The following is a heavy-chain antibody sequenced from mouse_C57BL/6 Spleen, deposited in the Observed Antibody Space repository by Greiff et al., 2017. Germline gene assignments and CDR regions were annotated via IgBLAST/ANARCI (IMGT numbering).Heavy chain of an antibody. CDR3: ASSIYYYGFDY. V-gene: IGHV1-80*01. Sequence: VKLQESGAELVKPGASVKISCKASGYAFSSYWMNWVKQRPGKGLEWIGQIYPGDGDTNYNGKFKGKATLTADKSSSTAYMQLSSLTSEDSAVYFCASSIYYYGFDYWGQGTTLTVSS. J-gene: IGHJ2*01. CDR1: GYAFSSYW. CDR2: IYPGDGDT. D-gene: IGHD1-1*01.